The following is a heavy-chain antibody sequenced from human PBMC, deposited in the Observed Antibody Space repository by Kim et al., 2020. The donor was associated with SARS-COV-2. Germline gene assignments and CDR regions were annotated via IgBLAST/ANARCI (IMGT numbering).Heavy chain of an antibody. Sequence: GGSLRLSCAASGFTFSSYAMHWVRQAPGKGLEWVAVISYDGSNKYYADSVKGRFTISRDNSKNTLYLQMNSLRAEDTAVYYCASGRFGALLALYDYWGQG. D-gene: IGHD3-10*01. J-gene: IGHJ4*02. CDR2: ISYDGSNK. CDR1: GFTFSSYA. CDR3: ASGRFGALLALYDY. V-gene: IGHV3-30*04.